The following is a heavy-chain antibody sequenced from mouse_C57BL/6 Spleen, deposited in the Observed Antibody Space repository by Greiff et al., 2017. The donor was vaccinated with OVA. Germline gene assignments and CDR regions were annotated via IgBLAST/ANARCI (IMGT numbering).Heavy chain of an antibody. CDR3: ARTDYDYDEGFAY. J-gene: IGHJ3*01. V-gene: IGHV2-2*01. Sequence: VKLMESGPGLVQPSQSLSITCTVSGFSLTSYGVHWVRQSPGKGLEWLGVIWSGGSTDYNAAFISRLSISKDNSKSQFFIKMNSLQADDTAIYYCARTDYDYDEGFAYWGQGTLVTVSA. D-gene: IGHD2-4*01. CDR1: GFSLTSYG. CDR2: IWSGGST.